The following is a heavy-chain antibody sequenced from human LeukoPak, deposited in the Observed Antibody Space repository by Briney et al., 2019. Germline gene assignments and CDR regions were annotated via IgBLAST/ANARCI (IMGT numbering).Heavy chain of an antibody. J-gene: IGHJ4*02. Sequence: ASVKVSCKASGGTFSSYAISWVRQAPGQGLEWMGWINTNTGNPTYAQGFTGRFVFSLDTSVSTAYLQISSLKAEDTAVYYCARAPHEYSSGWWARPGWFDYWGQGTLVTVSS. V-gene: IGHV7-4-1*02. CDR2: INTNTGNP. D-gene: IGHD6-19*01. CDR1: GGTFSSYA. CDR3: ARAPHEYSSGWWARPGWFDY.